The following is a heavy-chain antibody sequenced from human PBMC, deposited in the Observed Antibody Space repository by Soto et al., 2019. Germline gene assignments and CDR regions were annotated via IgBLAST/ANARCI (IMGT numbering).Heavy chain of an antibody. CDR1: GDSIISTNW. J-gene: IGHJ5*02. V-gene: IGHV4-4*02. Sequence: SETLSLTCAVSGDSIISTNWWHWVRQSPDKGLEWIGEIHHGGNINYNPSLKSRVTISMDKSKNQFSLKLNSVTAADTAVYYCARVRQYCSRTSCYRDPWGQGXLVTVYS. CDR3: ARVRQYCSRTSCYRDP. CDR2: IHHGGNI. D-gene: IGHD2-2*01.